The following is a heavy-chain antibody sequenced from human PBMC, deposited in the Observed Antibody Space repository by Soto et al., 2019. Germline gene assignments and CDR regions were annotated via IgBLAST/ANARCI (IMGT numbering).Heavy chain of an antibody. J-gene: IGHJ4*02. CDR2: IRSKAYGGTT. CDR3: ARDAVGVRGVFVQFDY. D-gene: IGHD3-10*01. CDR1: GFTFGDYA. V-gene: IGHV3-49*03. Sequence: GGSLRLSCTASGFTFGDYAMSWFRQAPGKGLEWVGFIRSKAYGGTTEYAASVKGRFTISRDDSKNMLYLQMNSLRAEDTAVYFYARDAVGVRGVFVQFDYWGQGTLVTVSS.